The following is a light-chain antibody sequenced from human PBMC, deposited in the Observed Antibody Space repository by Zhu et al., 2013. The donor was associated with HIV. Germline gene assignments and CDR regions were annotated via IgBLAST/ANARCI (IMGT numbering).Light chain of an antibody. V-gene: IGLV1-51*01. J-gene: IGLJ1*01. CDR1: SSNIGNNY. CDR3: CSYTRSSTYV. CDR2: DNN. Sequence: QSVLTQPPSVSAAPGQKVTISCSGSSSNIGNNYVSWYQQLPGTAPKLLIYDNNKRPSGIPDRFSGSKSGNTASLNISGLQAEDEADYYCCSYTRSSTYVFGTPTKVTVL.